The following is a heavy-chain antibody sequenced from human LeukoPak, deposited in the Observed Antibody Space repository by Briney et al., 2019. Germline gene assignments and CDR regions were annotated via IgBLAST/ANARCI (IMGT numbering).Heavy chain of an antibody. J-gene: IGHJ4*02. V-gene: IGHV4-59*01. Sequence: SETLSLPCTVSGGAISSYYWSWIRQPPGKGLEWIGYIYYSGSTNYNPSLKSRVTISVDTSKNQFSLKLSSVTAADTAVYYCARERARSFDYWGQGTLVTVSS. CDR2: IYYSGST. CDR1: GGAISSYY. CDR3: ARERARSFDY.